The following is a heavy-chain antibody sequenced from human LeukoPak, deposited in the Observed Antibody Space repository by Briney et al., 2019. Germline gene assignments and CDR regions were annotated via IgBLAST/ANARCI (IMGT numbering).Heavy chain of an antibody. D-gene: IGHD6-19*01. V-gene: IGHV3-23*01. Sequence: GGCLTLSRAPSGFTFSAYAITWVRQARGKGLEWVSAIRGNSERTYYADSVRGRFTISRDNSKDTVYLQISSLRVEDTAVYYCAREQSGTRGWYTADYWGQGTLVAVSS. CDR3: AREQSGTRGWYTADY. CDR2: IRGNSERT. J-gene: IGHJ4*02. CDR1: GFTFSAYA.